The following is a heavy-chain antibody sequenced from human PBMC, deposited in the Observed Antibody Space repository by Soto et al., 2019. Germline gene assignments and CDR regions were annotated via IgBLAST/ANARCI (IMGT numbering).Heavy chain of an antibody. CDR2: IYTSGST. J-gene: IGHJ5*02. Sequence: SETLSLTCTVSGGSISSYYWSWIRQPAGKGLEWIGRIYTSGSTNYNPSPKSRVTMSVDTSKNQFSLKLSSVTAADTAVYYCARGQGIAAAGTNWFDPWGQGTLVTVSS. CDR3: ARGQGIAAAGTNWFDP. CDR1: GGSISSYY. V-gene: IGHV4-4*07. D-gene: IGHD6-13*01.